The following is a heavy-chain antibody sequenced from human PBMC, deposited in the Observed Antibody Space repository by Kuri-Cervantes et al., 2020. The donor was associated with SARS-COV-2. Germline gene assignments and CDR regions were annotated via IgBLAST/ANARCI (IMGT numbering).Heavy chain of an antibody. V-gene: IGHV1-46*01. D-gene: IGHD2-2*01. J-gene: IGHJ5*02. CDR3: AIIDCSSTSCYAHAA. Sequence: VKVSCKASGYTFTSYYMHWVRQAPGQGLEWMGIINPSGGSTSYAQKFQGRVTMTRDTSTSTVYMELSSLRSEDTAVYYCAIIDCSSTSCYAHAAWGQGTLVTVSS. CDR1: GYTFTSYY. CDR2: INPSGGST.